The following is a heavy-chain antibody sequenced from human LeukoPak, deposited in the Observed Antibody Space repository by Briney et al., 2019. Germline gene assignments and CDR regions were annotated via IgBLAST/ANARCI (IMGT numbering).Heavy chain of an antibody. CDR2: IKGDGSST. Sequence: GGSLRLSCAASGDTFSTYWMHWVRQAPGQGLVWVARIKGDGSSTIYADSVKGRFTISRDNSKNTMYLQTSSLRAEDTAVYYCARASTTVPNLLDHWGRGTLVTVSS. CDR3: ARASTTVPNLLDH. V-gene: IGHV3-74*01. J-gene: IGHJ4*02. CDR1: GDTFSTYW. D-gene: IGHD4-17*01.